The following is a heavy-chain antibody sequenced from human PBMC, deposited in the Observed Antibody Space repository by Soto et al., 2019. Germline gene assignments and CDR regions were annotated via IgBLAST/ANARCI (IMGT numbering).Heavy chain of an antibody. J-gene: IGHJ4*02. V-gene: IGHV1-69*01. D-gene: IGHD6-13*01. CDR2: IIPIFGTA. Sequence: QVQLVQSGAEVKKPGSSVKVSCKASGGTFSSYAISWVRQAPGQGLEWMGGIIPIFGTANYAQKFQGRVTITADESTSTAYMELSSLRSEDTAVYYCARAPTMYYGSSWHHDYWGQGTLVTVSS. CDR3: ARAPTMYYGSSWHHDY. CDR1: GGTFSSYA.